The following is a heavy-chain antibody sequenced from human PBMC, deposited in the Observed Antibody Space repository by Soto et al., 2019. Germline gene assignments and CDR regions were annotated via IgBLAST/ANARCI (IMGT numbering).Heavy chain of an antibody. CDR2: INHSGST. CDR1: GGSFSGYY. D-gene: IGHD6-19*01. V-gene: IGHV4-34*01. Sequence: SETLSLTCAVYGGSFSGYYWSWIRQPPGKGLEWIGEINHSGSTNYNPSLKSRVTISVDTSKNQFSLKLSSVTAADTAVYYCATSSFMDYWGQGTLVTVS. CDR3: ATSSFMDY. J-gene: IGHJ4*02.